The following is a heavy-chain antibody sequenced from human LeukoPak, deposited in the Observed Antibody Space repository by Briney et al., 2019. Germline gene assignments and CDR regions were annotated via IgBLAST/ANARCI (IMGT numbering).Heavy chain of an antibody. CDR1: GGTFISYA. CDR3: ARVGADYYYYYMDV. CDR2: IIPIFGTA. D-gene: IGHD1-26*01. V-gene: IGHV1-69*06. J-gene: IGHJ6*03. Sequence: GASVKVSCKASGGTFISYAISWVRQAPGQGLEWMGGIIPIFGTANYAQKFQGRVTITADKSTSTAYMELSSLRSEDTAVYYCARVGADYYYYYMDVWGKGTTVTVSS.